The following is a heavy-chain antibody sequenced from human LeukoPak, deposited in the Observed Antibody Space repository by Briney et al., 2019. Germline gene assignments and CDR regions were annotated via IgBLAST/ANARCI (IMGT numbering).Heavy chain of an antibody. V-gene: IGHV3-23*01. D-gene: IGHD3-22*01. CDR2: ISGSGGST. CDR1: GFTFSSFE. CDR3: ARDGGYYYDSSGYFDY. Sequence: TGGSLRLSCAASGFTFSSFEMNWVRQAPGKGLEWVSAISGSGGSTYYADSVKGRFTISRDNSKNTLYLQMNSLRAEDTAVYYCARDGGYYYDSSGYFDYWGQGTLVTVSS. J-gene: IGHJ4*02.